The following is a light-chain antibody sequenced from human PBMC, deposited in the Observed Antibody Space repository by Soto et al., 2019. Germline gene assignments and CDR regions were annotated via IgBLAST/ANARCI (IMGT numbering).Light chain of an antibody. CDR3: CSYAGSYTWV. Sequence: QSALTQPRSVSGSPGQSVTISCTGTGSDVGGYNYVSWYRQHPGKAPKLMIYDVSKRPSGVPDRFSGSKSGNTASLTISGLQAEDEADYYCCSYAGSYTWVFVTGTKLTVL. CDR1: GSDVGGYNY. J-gene: IGLJ1*01. V-gene: IGLV2-11*01. CDR2: DVS.